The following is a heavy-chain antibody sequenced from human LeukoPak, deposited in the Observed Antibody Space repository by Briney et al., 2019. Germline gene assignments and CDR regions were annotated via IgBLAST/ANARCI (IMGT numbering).Heavy chain of an antibody. CDR1: GYSFSSYW. CDR3: ARLSADYYDSSGYGSYGMDV. CDR2: IYPGDSDT. V-gene: IGHV5-51*01. J-gene: IGHJ6*02. D-gene: IGHD3-22*01. Sequence: GDPLKISSKGSGYSFSSYWIGWVRQLRGKGLEWLGIIYPGDSDTRYNPSFQGQITISADKAISTAYLQWSSLKASDTDMYYCARLSADYYDSSGYGSYGMDVWGQGTTVTVSS.